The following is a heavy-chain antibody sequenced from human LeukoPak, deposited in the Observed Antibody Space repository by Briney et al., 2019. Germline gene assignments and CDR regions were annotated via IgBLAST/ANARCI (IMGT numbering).Heavy chain of an antibody. CDR3: ARVGMTNALDI. CDR2: INSDGSST. V-gene: IGHV3-74*01. J-gene: IGHJ3*02. D-gene: IGHD7-27*01. CDR1: GFTFSSYA. Sequence: PGGSLRLSCAASGFTFSSYAMSWVRQAPGEGLVWVSRINSDGSSTSYADSVNGRFTISRDNAKNTLYLQMNSLRAEDTAVYYCARVGMTNALDIWGQGTMVTVSS.